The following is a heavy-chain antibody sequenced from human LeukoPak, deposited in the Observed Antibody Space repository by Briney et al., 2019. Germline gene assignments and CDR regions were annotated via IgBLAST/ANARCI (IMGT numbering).Heavy chain of an antibody. D-gene: IGHD3-9*01. V-gene: IGHV3-21*01. Sequence: PGGSLRLSCAASGFTFSSYTMNWVRQAPGKGLEWVSSISSSSSYIYYADSVKGRFTISRDNAKNSLYLQMNSLRAEDTAVYYCARRYFDWLGYEGGFDYWGQGTLVTVSS. J-gene: IGHJ4*02. CDR2: ISSSSSYI. CDR1: GFTFSSYT. CDR3: ARRYFDWLGYEGGFDY.